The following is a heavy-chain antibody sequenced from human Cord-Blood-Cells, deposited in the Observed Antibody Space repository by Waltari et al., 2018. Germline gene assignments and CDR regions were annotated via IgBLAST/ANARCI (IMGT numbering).Heavy chain of an antibody. J-gene: IGHJ3*02. Sequence: QVQLVQSGAEVQKPGSSVKVSCKASGGTFSSYAISWVRQAPGQGLEWMGGIIPILGIANYAQKFQGRVTITADKSTSTAYMELSSLRSEDTAVYYCARDYYGSGSYAFDIWGQGTMVTVSS. CDR1: GGTFSSYA. CDR2: IIPILGIA. V-gene: IGHV1-69*10. CDR3: ARDYYGSGSYAFDI. D-gene: IGHD3-10*01.